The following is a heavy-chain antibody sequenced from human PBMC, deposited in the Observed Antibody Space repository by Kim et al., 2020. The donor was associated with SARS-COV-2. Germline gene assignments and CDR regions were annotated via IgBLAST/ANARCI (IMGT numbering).Heavy chain of an antibody. Sequence: SETLSHTCTVSGGSISSSSYYWGWIRQPPGKGLEWIGSIYYSGSTYYNPSLKSRVTISVDTSKNQFSLKLSSVTAADTAVYYCAPYDYGDYSHWFDPWGQGTLVTVSS. CDR2: IYYSGST. CDR1: GGSISSSSYY. D-gene: IGHD4-17*01. V-gene: IGHV4-39*01. CDR3: APYDYGDYSHWFDP. J-gene: IGHJ5*02.